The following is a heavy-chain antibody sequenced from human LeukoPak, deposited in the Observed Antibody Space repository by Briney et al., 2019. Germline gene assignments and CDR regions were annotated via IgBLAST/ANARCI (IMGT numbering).Heavy chain of an antibody. Sequence: PPETLSLTCTVSGGSISSYYWSWIRQPPGKRLEWIGYVYSSEITNYNPSLKSRVTLSLDTSGNQFSLKLTSVTAADTAVYYCARCDSVTALDYWGQGTLVTVSS. D-gene: IGHD4-17*01. V-gene: IGHV4-59*01. CDR2: VYSSEIT. CDR1: GGSISSYY. J-gene: IGHJ4*02. CDR3: ARCDSVTALDY.